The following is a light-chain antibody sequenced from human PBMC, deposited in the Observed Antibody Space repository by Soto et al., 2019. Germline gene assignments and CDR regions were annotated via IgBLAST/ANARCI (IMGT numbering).Light chain of an antibody. CDR2: GVN. Sequence: QSALTQPASVSGSPGQSITISCTGTSSNVGSYKLVSWYQQHPGKAPKLMIFGVNKRPSGVSNRFSGSKSGNTASLTISGLKVEDEADYYCCSSGGSPTYVFGTGTKGTVL. V-gene: IGLV2-23*02. CDR1: SSNVGSYKL. CDR3: CSSGGSPTYV. J-gene: IGLJ1*01.